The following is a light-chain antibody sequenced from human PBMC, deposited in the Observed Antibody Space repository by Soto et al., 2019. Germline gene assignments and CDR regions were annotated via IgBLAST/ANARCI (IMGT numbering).Light chain of an antibody. CDR1: SSDIGGYNY. J-gene: IGLJ1*01. V-gene: IGLV2-14*01. Sequence: QSALTQPASVSGSPGQSITISCTGTSSDIGGYNYVSWYQQRPGKAPKLMISEVSNRPSGVSNRFSGSKSGNTASLTISGLQAEDEADYYCSSYTSSNTYVFGTGTKLTVL. CDR3: SSYTSSNTYV. CDR2: EVS.